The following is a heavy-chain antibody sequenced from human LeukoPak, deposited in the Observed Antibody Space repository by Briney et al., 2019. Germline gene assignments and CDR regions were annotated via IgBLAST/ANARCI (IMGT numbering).Heavy chain of an antibody. CDR3: AKGGARDVWYFAY. CDR2: VRFDGGEK. D-gene: IGHD2-8*01. Sequence: GGSLSLSCAAPGFIFSSFGIHWVRQTPGKGLEWVAFVRFDGGEKYYADSVKGRFTVSKDNSKNTLYLQINSLRPEDTAVYYCAKGGARDVWYFAYWGLGVLVTVSS. J-gene: IGHJ4*02. V-gene: IGHV3-30*02. CDR1: GFIFSSFG.